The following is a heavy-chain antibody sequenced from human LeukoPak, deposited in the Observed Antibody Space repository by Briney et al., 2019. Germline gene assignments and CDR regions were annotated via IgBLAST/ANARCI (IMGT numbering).Heavy chain of an antibody. CDR2: ISSSSSTI. Sequence: GGSLRLSCAASGFTFSSYSMNWVRQVPGKGLEWVSYISSSSSTIYYADSVKGRFTISRDNAKNSLYLQMNSLRDEDTAVYYCASQYSSSWYWFDPWGQGTRVTVSS. CDR3: ASQYSSSWYWFDP. V-gene: IGHV3-48*02. CDR1: GFTFSSYS. D-gene: IGHD6-13*01. J-gene: IGHJ5*02.